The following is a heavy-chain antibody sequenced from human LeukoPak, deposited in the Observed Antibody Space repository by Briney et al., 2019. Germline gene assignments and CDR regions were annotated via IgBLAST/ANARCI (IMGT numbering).Heavy chain of an antibody. CDR2: ITSSSSTM. CDR3: AKGSRVVAATISLFDY. V-gene: IGHV3-48*01. J-gene: IGHJ4*02. D-gene: IGHD2-15*01. CDR1: GFTFNTYS. Sequence: GGSLRLSCAASGFTFNTYSMNWVRQAPGQGLEWVSYITSSSSTMFYAGSVRGRFTISRDNSKNTLYLQMNSLRAEDTAVYYCAKGSRVVAATISLFDYWGQGTLVTVSS.